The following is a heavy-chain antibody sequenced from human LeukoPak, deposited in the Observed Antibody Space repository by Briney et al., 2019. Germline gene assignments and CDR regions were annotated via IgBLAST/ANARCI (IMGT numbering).Heavy chain of an antibody. CDR1: GGSLNIYY. V-gene: IGHV4-59*01. J-gene: IGHJ2*01. CDR2: INDRGST. D-gene: IGHD3-22*01. Sequence: PSETLSLTCTVSGGSLNIYYWSWLRQSPGKGLEWIAFINDRGSTNYIPSLMSRATISMDTSKSQFSLTLNSVTPADAGVYYCARSYYYDSSGYYRRDWYFDLWGRGTLVTVSS. CDR3: ARSYYYDSSGYYRRDWYFDL.